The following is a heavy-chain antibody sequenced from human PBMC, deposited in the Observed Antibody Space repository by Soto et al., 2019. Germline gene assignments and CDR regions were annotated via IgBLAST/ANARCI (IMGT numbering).Heavy chain of an antibody. CDR3: ARDHSRLFTMVRGDFDY. D-gene: IGHD3-10*01. Sequence: GGSLRLSCAASGFTFSSYAMHWVCQAPGKGLEWVAVISYDGSNKYYADSVKGRFTISRDNSKNTLYLQMNSLRAEDTAVYYCARDHSRLFTMVRGDFDYWGQGTLVTVSS. CDR1: GFTFSSYA. J-gene: IGHJ4*02. V-gene: IGHV3-30-3*01. CDR2: ISYDGSNK.